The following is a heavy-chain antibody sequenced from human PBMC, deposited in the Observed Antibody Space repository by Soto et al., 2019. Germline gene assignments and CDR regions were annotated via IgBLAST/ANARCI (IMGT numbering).Heavy chain of an antibody. V-gene: IGHV1-3*04. D-gene: IGHD5-12*01. CDR3: ARAISGYVT. J-gene: IGHJ5*01. CDR2: INTGNGNT. CDR1: GITYTTYA. Sequence: QVQVVQSGAEVKKPGASVKVSCKASGITYTTYAIHWVRQAPGQGLEWMGWINTGNGNTRYSQRFQGRVTLATDTSARTAYMALSSLTSEDTAVYYCARAISGYVTWGHGTLITVSS.